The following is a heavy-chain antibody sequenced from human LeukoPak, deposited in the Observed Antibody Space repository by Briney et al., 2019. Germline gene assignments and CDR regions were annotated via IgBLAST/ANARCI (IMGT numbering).Heavy chain of an antibody. CDR2: ISWSGGTT. J-gene: IGHJ4*02. Sequence: GGSLRLSCAASGFTFDDHGMSWVRHAPGKGLEWVCVISWSGGTTGYADSVKCRFSISRDNSKNSLYLQMNSLRAEDTALYYCARDYGGNSGFFDYWGQGTLVTVSS. V-gene: IGHV3-20*04. D-gene: IGHD4-23*01. CDR1: GFTFDDHG. CDR3: ARDYGGNSGFFDY.